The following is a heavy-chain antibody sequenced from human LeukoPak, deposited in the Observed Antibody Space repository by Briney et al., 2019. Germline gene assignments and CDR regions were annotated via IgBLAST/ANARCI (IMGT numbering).Heavy chain of an antibody. CDR3: ARDLLWFGELSGGDDAFDI. CDR2: INPNSGGT. CDR1: GYTFTSYG. Sequence: ASVKVSCKASGYTFTSYGISWVRQAPGQGLEWMGWINPNSGGTNYAQKFQGRVTMTRDTSISTAYMELSRLRSDDTAVYYCARDLLWFGELSGGDDAFDIWGQGTMVTVSS. V-gene: IGHV1-2*02. D-gene: IGHD3-10*01. J-gene: IGHJ3*02.